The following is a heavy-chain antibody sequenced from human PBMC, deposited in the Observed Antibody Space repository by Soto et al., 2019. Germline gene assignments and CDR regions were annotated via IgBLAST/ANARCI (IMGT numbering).Heavy chain of an antibody. CDR2: ISFAGNKR. J-gene: IGHJ6*02. Sequence: QVQLVESGGGVVLPGRSLRLSCAASGFTFSNYGMYWVRQAPGKGLEWVAVISFAGNKRYYADSVEGRFTISRDNSKNALYLDMFSLRAEDTAVYYCSKDLRFGSDWYFYFYCLDVWGQGTTVTVSS. V-gene: IGHV3-30*18. CDR3: SKDLRFGSDWYFYFYCLDV. CDR1: GFTFSNYG. D-gene: IGHD6-19*01.